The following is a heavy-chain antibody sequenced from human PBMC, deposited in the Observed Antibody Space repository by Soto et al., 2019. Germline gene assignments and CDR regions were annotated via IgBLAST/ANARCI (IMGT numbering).Heavy chain of an antibody. J-gene: IGHJ5*02. CDR1: AFKFSNYA. V-gene: IGHV3-23*01. Sequence: WVSLRLSCAASAFKFSNYAMSWVRQAPGKGLEWVSLISATGSGTYYADSVKGRFTISRDNSHNTLYLQVHSLTAEDTAVYYCAKDRRAGGNSAFCFDLWGQRAQVTVSS. CDR3: AKDRRAGGNSAFCFDL. CDR2: ISATGSGT. D-gene: IGHD3-16*01.